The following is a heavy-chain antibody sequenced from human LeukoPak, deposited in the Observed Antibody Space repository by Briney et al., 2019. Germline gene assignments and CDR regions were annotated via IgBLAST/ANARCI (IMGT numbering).Heavy chain of an antibody. J-gene: IGHJ4*02. V-gene: IGHV3-48*03. Sequence: PGGSLRLSCAASGFTFSSYEMNWVRQAPGKGLEWVSYISSSGSTIYYADSVKGRFTISRDNAKNSLYLQMNSLRAEDTAVYYCARDGGWYSVDYWGQGTLVTVSS. CDR3: ARDGGWYSVDY. D-gene: IGHD6-19*01. CDR2: ISSSGSTI. CDR1: GFTFSSYE.